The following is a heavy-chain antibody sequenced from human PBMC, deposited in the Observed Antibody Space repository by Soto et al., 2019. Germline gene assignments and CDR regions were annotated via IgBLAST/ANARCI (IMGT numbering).Heavy chain of an antibody. D-gene: IGHD5-12*01. CDR1: GFTFSSYG. CDR2: IWSNGNNK. CDR3: ARALNSGYDDGLDY. V-gene: IGHV3-33*01. J-gene: IGHJ4*02. Sequence: QVQLVESGGGVVQPGRSLRLSCAVSGFTFSSYGMHWVRQAPGKGLEWVAVIWSNGNNKYYADSVKGRFTISRDNSKNTLFLQINSRRAEDTAVYYCARALNSGYDDGLDYGGQGPLVTVSS.